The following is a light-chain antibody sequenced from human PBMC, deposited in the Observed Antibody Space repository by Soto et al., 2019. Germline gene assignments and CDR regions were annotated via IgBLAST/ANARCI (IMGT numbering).Light chain of an antibody. J-gene: IGKJ2*01. CDR2: DAS. V-gene: IGKV3-11*01. CDR1: QSVSSY. CDR3: QQPYT. Sequence: EIGLTQSPPPLPFLQGERATFSCRASQSVSSYLAWYQQKPGQVPRLLIYDASNRATGIPARFSGSGSGTDFTLTISSLEPEDFAVYYCQQPYTFGQGTKLEIK.